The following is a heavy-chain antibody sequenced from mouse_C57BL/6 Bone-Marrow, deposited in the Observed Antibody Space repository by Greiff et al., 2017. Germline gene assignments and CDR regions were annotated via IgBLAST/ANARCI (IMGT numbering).Heavy chain of an antibody. J-gene: IGHJ4*01. CDR3: ARGDYDDYAMDY. Sequence: LMESGPGLVKPSQSLSLTCSVTGYSITSGYYWNWIRQFPGNKLEWMGYISYDGSNNYNPSLKNRISITRDTSKNQFFLKLNSVTTEDTATYYCARGDYDDYAMDYWGQGTSVTVSS. V-gene: IGHV3-6*01. D-gene: IGHD2-4*01. CDR2: ISYDGSN. CDR1: GYSITSGYY.